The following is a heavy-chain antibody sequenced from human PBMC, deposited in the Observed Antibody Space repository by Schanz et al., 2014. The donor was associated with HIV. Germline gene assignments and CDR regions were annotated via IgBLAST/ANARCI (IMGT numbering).Heavy chain of an antibody. V-gene: IGHV3-33*01. J-gene: IGHJ4*02. CDR3: ARGAEEDYCPPSFDS. CDR1: GGTVRSEV. Sequence: QLQLVESGGGVVQPGRGERREGAASGGTVRSEVLHWVRQAPGQGLEWLAVISPDGSKQHYADSVKGRFIISRDNSKKILYLQMNSLRAEDTAEYFCARGAEEDYCPPSFDSWGQGTLVIVSS. D-gene: IGHD2-15*01. CDR2: ISPDGSKQ.